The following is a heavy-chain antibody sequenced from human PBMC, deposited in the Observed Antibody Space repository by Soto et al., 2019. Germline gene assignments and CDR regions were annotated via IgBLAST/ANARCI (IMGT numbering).Heavy chain of an antibody. V-gene: IGHV4-39*01. CDR1: GGSISSSSYY. CDR2: IYYSGST. D-gene: IGHD4-17*01. CDR3: SSGGVYGDYGSAFDY. Sequence: SETLSLTCTVSGGSISSSSYYWGWIRQPPGKGLEWIGSIYYSGSTYYNPSLKSRVTISVDTSKNQFSLKLSSVTAADTAVYYCSSGGVYGDYGSAFDYWGQGTLVTVSS. J-gene: IGHJ4*02.